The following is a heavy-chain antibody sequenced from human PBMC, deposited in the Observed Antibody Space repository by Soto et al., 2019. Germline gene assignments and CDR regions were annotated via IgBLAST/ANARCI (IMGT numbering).Heavy chain of an antibody. CDR3: ARPRGGSSGSQGHYYYGVEV. Sequence: EVQLVQSGGGLVQPGGSLRLSCAASGFTFSSYAMHWVRQAPGKGLEYVSGISPIGDSPYYAHSVKGRSTISRDNYKDTLYLQMGGLAAEDKAVYYCARPRGGSSGSQGHYYYGVEVWGQGNMVTVAS. CDR2: ISPIGDSP. V-gene: IGHV3-64*01. CDR1: GFTFSSYA. J-gene: IGHJ6*02. D-gene: IGHD3-22*01.